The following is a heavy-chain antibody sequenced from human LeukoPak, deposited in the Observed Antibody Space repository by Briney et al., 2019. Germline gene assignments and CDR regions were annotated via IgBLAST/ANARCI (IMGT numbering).Heavy chain of an antibody. Sequence: PSETLSLTCTVSGGSISSSSYYWGWIRQPPGKGLESIGSIYYSGSTYYNPSLKSRVTISLDTSKNQFSLNLSSVTAADTAVYYCARASAVASTVYYYYGMDVWGQGTTVTVSS. CDR3: ARASAVASTVYYYYGMDV. V-gene: IGHV4-39*07. J-gene: IGHJ6*02. CDR1: GGSISSSSYY. CDR2: IYYSGST. D-gene: IGHD6-19*01.